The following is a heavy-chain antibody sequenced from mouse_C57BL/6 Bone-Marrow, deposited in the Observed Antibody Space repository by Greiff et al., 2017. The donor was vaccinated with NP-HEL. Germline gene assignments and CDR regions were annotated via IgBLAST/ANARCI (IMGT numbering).Heavy chain of an antibody. CDR3: TRTTVVATEAMDY. Sequence: EVMLVESGAELVRPGASVKLSCTASGFNIKDDYMHWVKQRPEQGLEWIGWIDPENGDTEYASKFQGKATITADTSSNTAYLQLSSLTSEDTAVYYCTRTTVVATEAMDYWGQGTSVTVSS. J-gene: IGHJ4*01. D-gene: IGHD1-1*01. V-gene: IGHV14-4*01. CDR2: IDPENGDT. CDR1: GFNIKDDY.